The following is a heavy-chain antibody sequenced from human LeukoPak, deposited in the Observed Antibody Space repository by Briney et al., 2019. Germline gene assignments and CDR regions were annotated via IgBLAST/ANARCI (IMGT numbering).Heavy chain of an antibody. CDR3: AREYYGHLGVYFDY. D-gene: IGHD4-17*01. CDR1: GGSISSSSYY. Sequence: PSETLSLTCTVSGGSISSSSYYWSWFRQPPGKGLEWIVYIYYSGSTNYNPSLKSRVTISVDTSKNQFSLKLSSVTAADTAVYYCAREYYGHLGVYFDYWGQGTLVTVSS. CDR2: IYYSGST. V-gene: IGHV4-61*01. J-gene: IGHJ4*02.